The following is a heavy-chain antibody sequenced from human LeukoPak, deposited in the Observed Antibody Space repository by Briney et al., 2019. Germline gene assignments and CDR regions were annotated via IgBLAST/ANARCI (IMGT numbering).Heavy chain of an antibody. CDR2: INAGGDT. CDR1: GGSFRGYD. CDR3: ARGLGWKVATMGLFFMDV. Sequence: SETLSLTRGVNGGSFRGYDWSWVRQPPGKGLEWIGEINAGGDTKYNPSLKSRVTMSVDTFRNQFSLTVTSVTAADTAVYYCARGLGWKVATMGLFFMDVWGEGTTVTVSS. D-gene: IGHD5-24*01. V-gene: IGHV4-34*01. J-gene: IGHJ6*03.